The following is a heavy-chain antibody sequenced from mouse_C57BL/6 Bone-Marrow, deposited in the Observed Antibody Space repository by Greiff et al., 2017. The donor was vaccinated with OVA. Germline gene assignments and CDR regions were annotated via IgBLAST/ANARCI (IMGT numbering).Heavy chain of an antibody. D-gene: IGHD2-4*01. CDR2: ISDGGSYT. Sequence: EVKLVESGGGLVKPGGSLKLSCAASGFTFSSYAMSWVRQTPEKRLEWVATISDGGSYTYYPDNVKGRFTISRDNAKNNLYLQMSHLKSEDTAMYYCARDGIYYDYDVRAMDYWGQGTSVTVSS. CDR3: ARDGIYYDYDVRAMDY. CDR1: GFTFSSYA. J-gene: IGHJ4*01. V-gene: IGHV5-4*01.